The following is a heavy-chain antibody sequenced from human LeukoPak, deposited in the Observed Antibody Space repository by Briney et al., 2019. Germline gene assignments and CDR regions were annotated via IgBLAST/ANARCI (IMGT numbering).Heavy chain of an antibody. Sequence: GGSLRLSCAASGFIFGSYVMSWVRQAPGKGLEWVSGISVSGGSTYYADSVKGRFTISRDNSKSTLYLQMNSLRAEDTAIYYCAKDPPGYSYGAVDAFDAWGQGTLVTVSS. CDR3: AKDPPGYSYGAVDAFDA. J-gene: IGHJ3*01. CDR2: ISVSGGST. V-gene: IGHV3-23*01. CDR1: GFIFGSYV. D-gene: IGHD5-18*01.